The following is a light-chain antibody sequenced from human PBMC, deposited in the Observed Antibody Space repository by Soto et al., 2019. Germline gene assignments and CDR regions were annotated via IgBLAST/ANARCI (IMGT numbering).Light chain of an antibody. CDR3: SSYASSSTWV. CDR2: EVS. V-gene: IGLV2-14*01. J-gene: IGLJ3*02. Sequence: QSVLTQPASVSGSPGQSITLSCTGTSSDVGDYNYVSWYQQHPGKAPRLIIYEVSYRPSGVSNRFSGSKSGNTASLTSSGLQAEDEADYYCSSYASSSTWVFGGGTKLTVL. CDR1: SSDVGDYNY.